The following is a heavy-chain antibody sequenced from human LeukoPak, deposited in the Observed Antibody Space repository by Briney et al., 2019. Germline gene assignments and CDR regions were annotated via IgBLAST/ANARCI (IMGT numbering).Heavy chain of an antibody. J-gene: IGHJ5*02. CDR3: ARAGSTSSLDP. V-gene: IGHV3-11*06. D-gene: IGHD2-2*01. CDR2: ISSRSSYT. CDR1: GFTFSEYY. Sequence: GGSLRLSCAASGFTFSEYYMSWMREAPGEGRGWGSYISSRSSYTNYTDSVRGRFTISRGTAKNSLYLQVNSLRAEDTAVYYCARAGSTSSLDPWGEGTLVTVSS.